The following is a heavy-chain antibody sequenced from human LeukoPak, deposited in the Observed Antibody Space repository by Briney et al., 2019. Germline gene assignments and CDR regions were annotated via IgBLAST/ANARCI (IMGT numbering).Heavy chain of an antibody. J-gene: IGHJ4*02. CDR3: ARAIRGYSYVLDY. D-gene: IGHD5-18*01. CDR2: ISYDGRIK. V-gene: IGHV3-30*03. Sequence: SGGSLRLSCAASGFTFSNFGMHWVRQAPGKGLEWVALISYDGRIKSYADSVKGRFTISRDNPKNTLYLQMNSLRAEDTAVYYCARAIRGYSYVLDYWGQGTLVTVSS. CDR1: GFTFSNFG.